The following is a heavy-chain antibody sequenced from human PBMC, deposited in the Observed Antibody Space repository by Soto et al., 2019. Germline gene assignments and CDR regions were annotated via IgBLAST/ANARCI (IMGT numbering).Heavy chain of an antibody. V-gene: IGHV1-69*13. J-gene: IGHJ6*02. CDR3: ARVVVAATYYYYYYGMDV. D-gene: IGHD2-15*01. Sequence: ASVKVSCKASGGTFSSYAISWVRQAPGQGLEWMGGIIPIFGTANYAQKFQGRVTITADESTSTAYMELSSLRSEDTAVYYCARVVVAATYYYYYYGMDVWGQGTTVTVSS. CDR1: GGTFSSYA. CDR2: IIPIFGTA.